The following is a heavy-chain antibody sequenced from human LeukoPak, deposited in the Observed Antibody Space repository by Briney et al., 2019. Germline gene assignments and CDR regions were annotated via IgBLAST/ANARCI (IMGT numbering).Heavy chain of an antibody. CDR1: GYTFTGYY. Sequence: ASVKVSCKASGYTFTGYYMHWVRQAPGQGLEWMGWINPNSGGTNYAQKFQGRVTMTRDTSIGTAYMELSRLRSDDTAVYYCARVYLGYYYYMDVWGKGTTVTVSS. CDR2: INPNSGGT. V-gene: IGHV1-2*02. J-gene: IGHJ6*03. CDR3: ARVYLGYYYYMDV. D-gene: IGHD7-27*01.